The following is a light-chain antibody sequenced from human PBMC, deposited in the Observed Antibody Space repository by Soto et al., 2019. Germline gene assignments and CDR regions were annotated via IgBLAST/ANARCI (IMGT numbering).Light chain of an antibody. V-gene: IGKV1-5*01. CDR1: QSLNGR. CDR3: QQYKVYPYT. Sequence: DIQMTQSPSTLSASIGDRVTITCRASQSLNGRLAWYQKKPGRPPKLLIYDVSFLESGVPSRFSGSGSGTDFNLTISSLRPDDFATFYCQQYKVYPYTFGQGARLDIQ. J-gene: IGKJ2*01. CDR2: DVS.